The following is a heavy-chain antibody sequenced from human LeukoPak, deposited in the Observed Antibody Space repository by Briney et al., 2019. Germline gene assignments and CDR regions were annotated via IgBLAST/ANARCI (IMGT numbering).Heavy chain of an antibody. CDR2: IHYSGVT. CDR1: GDSMSRGSYF. J-gene: IGHJ4*02. D-gene: IGHD2-8*02. V-gene: IGHV4-39*01. CDR3: ARLLGHAY. Sequence: SETLSLTCTVSGDSMSRGSYFWGWIRQPPGKGLEWIGGIHYSGVTYYNPSLKSRVTTSKDTSKSQFSLKLTSVTAADTAVYYCARLLGHAYWGQGILVAVSS.